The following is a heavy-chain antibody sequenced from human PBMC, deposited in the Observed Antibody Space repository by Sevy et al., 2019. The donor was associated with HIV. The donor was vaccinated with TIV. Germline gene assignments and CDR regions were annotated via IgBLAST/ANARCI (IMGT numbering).Heavy chain of an antibody. Sequence: LSLTCAASAFPFSTYSLSWVRQAPGKGLEWVSSLSSSGSYIYYADSVKGRFTISRDNAKNSVYLQMNSLRAEDTAVYYCARPSGSYSYYYGMDVWGQGTTVTVSS. V-gene: IGHV3-21*01. J-gene: IGHJ6*02. CDR1: AFPFSTYS. D-gene: IGHD1-26*01. CDR2: LSSSGSYI. CDR3: ARPSGSYSYYYGMDV.